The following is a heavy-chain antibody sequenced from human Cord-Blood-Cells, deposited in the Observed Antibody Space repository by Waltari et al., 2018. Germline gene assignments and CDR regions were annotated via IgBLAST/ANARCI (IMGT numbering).Heavy chain of an antibody. J-gene: IGHJ5*02. D-gene: IGHD3-10*01. Sequence: QVQLQQWGAGLLKPSETLSLTCAVYGGSFSGYYWSWIRQPPGKGLEWIGEIHHSGSTNYNPSLKSRVTISVDPSKNQFTLKLSSVTAADTAVYYCASERGSGSYLNWFDPWGQGTLVTVSS. CDR1: GGSFSGYY. CDR3: ASERGSGSYLNWFDP. V-gene: IGHV4-34*01. CDR2: IHHSGST.